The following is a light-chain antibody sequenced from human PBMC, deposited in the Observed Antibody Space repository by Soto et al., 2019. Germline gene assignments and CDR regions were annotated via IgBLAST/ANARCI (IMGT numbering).Light chain of an antibody. V-gene: IGKV3-15*01. CDR2: DTS. J-gene: IGKJ1*01. CDR1: QSVGRS. CDR3: QQYSNGPPWT. Sequence: IELTQSPATLPVSPGETATLFCRASQSVGRSLAWYQLRPGQAPRLLIYDTSTRAFGLPTRFSGSGSGTEFTLTISSLQSEDSAVYHCQQYSNGPPWTFGHGTKVEVK.